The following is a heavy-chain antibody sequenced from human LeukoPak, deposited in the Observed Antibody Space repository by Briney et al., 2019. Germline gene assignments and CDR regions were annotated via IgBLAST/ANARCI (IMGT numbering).Heavy chain of an antibody. J-gene: IGHJ4*02. V-gene: IGHV1-18*01. CDR2: ISAYNGNT. CDR1: GYTFTSYG. D-gene: IGHD1-26*01. Sequence: ASVTVSCKASGYTFTSYGISWVRQAPGQGLEWMGWISAYNGNTNYAQKLQGRVTMTTDTSTSTAYMELRSLRSDDTAVYYCARTSKRELPPPPDYWGQGTLVTVSS. CDR3: ARTSKRELPPPPDY.